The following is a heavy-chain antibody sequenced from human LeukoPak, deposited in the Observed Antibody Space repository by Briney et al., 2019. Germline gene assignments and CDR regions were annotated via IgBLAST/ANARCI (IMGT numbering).Heavy chain of an antibody. V-gene: IGHV5-51*01. CDR1: GYSFTSYW. CDR2: IYPGDSAT. CDR3: ARRVGYYYDSSGYYEPHFDY. Sequence: GESLKISCKGSGYSFTSYWIGWVRQMPGKGLEWMGIIYPGDSATRYSPSFQGQVTISADKSISTAYLQWSSLKASDTAMYYCARRVGYYYDSSGYYEPHFDYWGQGTLVTVSS. J-gene: IGHJ4*02. D-gene: IGHD3-22*01.